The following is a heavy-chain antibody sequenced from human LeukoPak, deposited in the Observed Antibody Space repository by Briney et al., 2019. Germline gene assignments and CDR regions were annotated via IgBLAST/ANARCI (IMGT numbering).Heavy chain of an antibody. CDR3: ARTYYYGSGSYYRTYNWFDP. Sequence: ASVKVSCKASGGTFSSYAISWVRQAPGQGLEWMGGIIPIFGTANYAQKFQGRVTFTADESTSTAYMELSSLRSEDTAVYYCARTYYYGSGSYYRTYNWFDPWGQGTLVTVSS. J-gene: IGHJ5*02. CDR1: GGTFSSYA. D-gene: IGHD3-10*01. CDR2: IIPIFGTA. V-gene: IGHV1-69*13.